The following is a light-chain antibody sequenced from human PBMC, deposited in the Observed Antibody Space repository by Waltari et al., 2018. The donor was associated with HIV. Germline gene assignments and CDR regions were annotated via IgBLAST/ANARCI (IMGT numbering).Light chain of an antibody. Sequence: QSALTQPASMSGSPGQSITISCTGTNSDVGGYKAVSWYQQHPGRAPKLLIFDVDERPSGVSTRFSGSKSDNTASLTITGLQAEDEADYYCCSYTSLSTVFFAGGTKLTVL. J-gene: IGLJ2*01. CDR1: NSDVGGYKA. CDR2: DVD. V-gene: IGLV2-14*03. CDR3: CSYTSLSTVF.